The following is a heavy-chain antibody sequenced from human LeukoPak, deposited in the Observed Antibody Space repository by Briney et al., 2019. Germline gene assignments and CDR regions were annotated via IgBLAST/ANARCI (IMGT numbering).Heavy chain of an antibody. Sequence: SETLSLTCTVSGGSISSSSYYWGWIRQPPGKGLGWIGSIYYSGSTYYNPSLKSRVTISVDTSKNQFSLKLSSVTAADTAVYYCARGGVATFDYWGQGTLVTVSS. V-gene: IGHV4-39*07. J-gene: IGHJ4*02. D-gene: IGHD3-10*01. CDR2: IYYSGST. CDR1: GGSISSSSYY. CDR3: ARGGVATFDY.